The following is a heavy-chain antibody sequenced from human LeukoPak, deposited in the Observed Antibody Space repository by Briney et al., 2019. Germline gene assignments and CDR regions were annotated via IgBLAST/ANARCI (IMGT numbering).Heavy chain of an antibody. CDR3: ARGVGGQSFDY. D-gene: IGHD3-16*01. CDR2: ISRSSSTI. V-gene: IGHV3-48*01. Sequence: GGSLRLSCVASGFTFSSYSMNWVRQAPGKGLEWVSYISRSSSTIYYADSVKGRFTISRDNAKNSLYLQMNSLRAEDTAVYYCARGVGGQSFDYWGQGTLVTVSS. J-gene: IGHJ4*02. CDR1: GFTFSSYS.